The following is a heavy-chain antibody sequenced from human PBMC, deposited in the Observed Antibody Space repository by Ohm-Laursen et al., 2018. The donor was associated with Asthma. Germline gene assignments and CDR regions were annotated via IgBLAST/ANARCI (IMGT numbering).Heavy chain of an antibody. Sequence: SLRLSCAASGFTFDDYALHWVRQVPGKGLEWVSSINWNGGVTDYADSVRGRFSISRDNAKNSLYLQMNNLRGDDSGFYFCAKEYSSRRLRGLMNFWGQGTQVTGSS. CDR3: AKEYSSRRLRGLMNF. CDR1: GFTFDDYA. J-gene: IGHJ4*02. CDR2: INWNGGVT. D-gene: IGHD3-10*01. V-gene: IGHV3-9*01.